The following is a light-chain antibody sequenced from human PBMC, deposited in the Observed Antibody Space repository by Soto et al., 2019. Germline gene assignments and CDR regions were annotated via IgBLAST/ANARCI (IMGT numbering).Light chain of an antibody. CDR2: ATS. CDR3: QESYTTPAVS. J-gene: IGKJ4*01. V-gene: IGKV1-39*01. CDR1: QNIDNY. Sequence: DIQMTQSPSSLSASLGVRVTITCRASQNIDNYLNWYQQKPGKAPKLLIYATSTLQSGVPSRFSGSGSGTEFTLTISSLQAEDFATYFCQESYTTPAVSFGGGTKV.